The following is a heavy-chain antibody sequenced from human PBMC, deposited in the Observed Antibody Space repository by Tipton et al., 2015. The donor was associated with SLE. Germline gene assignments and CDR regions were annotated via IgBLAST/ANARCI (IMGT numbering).Heavy chain of an antibody. CDR1: GYSISSGYY. J-gene: IGHJ4*02. CDR3: ARDGRLEYYYDSNFDY. V-gene: IGHV4-38-2*02. Sequence: TLSLTCAVSGYSISSGYYWGWIRQPPGKGLEWIGSIYHSGSTYYNPSLKSRVTMSLDTSKNQFSLMLSSVTAADTAVYYCARDGRLEYYYDSNFDYWGQGTLVTVSS. CDR2: IYHSGST. D-gene: IGHD3-22*01.